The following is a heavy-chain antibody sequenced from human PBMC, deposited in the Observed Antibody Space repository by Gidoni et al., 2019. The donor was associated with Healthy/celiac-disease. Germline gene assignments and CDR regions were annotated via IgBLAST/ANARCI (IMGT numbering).Heavy chain of an antibody. D-gene: IGHD2-2*01. CDR2: IRSNSSGGTT. CDR3: TRVQYCSSTSCSKAVDY. J-gene: IGHJ4*02. CDR1: GFPFGDYA. V-gene: IGHV3-49*03. Sequence: EVQLVQSGGGLVQPGRSLRLSCPASGFPFGDYAMSWFRQAPGKGLEWVGFIRSNSSGGTTEYAASVKGRFTISRDDSKSIAYLQMNSLKTEDTAVYYCTRVQYCSSTSCSKAVDYWGQGTLVTVSS.